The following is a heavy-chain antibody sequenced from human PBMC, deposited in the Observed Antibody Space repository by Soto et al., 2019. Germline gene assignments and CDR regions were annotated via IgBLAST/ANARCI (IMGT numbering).Heavy chain of an antibody. CDR1: GGTFSSYA. CDR2: IIPIFGTA. D-gene: IGHD3-3*01. CDR3: ARARITIFGPRAFDI. V-gene: IGHV1-69*13. Sequence: ASVKVSCKASGGTFSSYAISWVRQAPGQGLEWMGGIIPIFGTANYAQKFQGRVTITADESTSTAYMELSSLRSEDTAVYYCARARITIFGPRAFDIWGQGTMVTVSS. J-gene: IGHJ3*02.